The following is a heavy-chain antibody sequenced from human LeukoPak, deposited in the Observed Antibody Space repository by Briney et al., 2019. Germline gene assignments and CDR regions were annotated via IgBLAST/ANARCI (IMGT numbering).Heavy chain of an antibody. Sequence: GGSLRLSCAASGLIFSDYSFNWIRQAPGKGLEGVSSINPLASSIYYADSVKGRFIISRDNAKNSLYLRMDSLRAEDTAFYYCARLRRNSDRSGYYYYYDYWGQGTLVTVSS. CDR2: INPLASSI. V-gene: IGHV3-21*01. CDR1: GLIFSDYS. D-gene: IGHD3-22*01. J-gene: IGHJ4*02. CDR3: ARLRRNSDRSGYYYYYDY.